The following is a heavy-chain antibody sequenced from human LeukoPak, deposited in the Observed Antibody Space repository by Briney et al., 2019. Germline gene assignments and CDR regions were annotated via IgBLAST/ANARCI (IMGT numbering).Heavy chain of an antibody. CDR2: IYYSGTT. V-gene: IGHV4-59*01. D-gene: IGHD1-26*01. CDR3: ARSSGAYRSFDY. CDR1: GGSISSYY. Sequence: SETLSLTCTVSGGSISSYYWSWIRQPPGKGLEWIGYIYYSGTTDYNPSLKSRVTISVDTSNNQFSLKVSSVTAADTAVYYCARSSGAYRSFDYGGQGTLVPVFS. J-gene: IGHJ4*02.